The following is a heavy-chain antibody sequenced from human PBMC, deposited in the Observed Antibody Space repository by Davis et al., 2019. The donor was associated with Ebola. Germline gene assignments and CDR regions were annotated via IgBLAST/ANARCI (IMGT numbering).Heavy chain of an antibody. CDR3: AKDTSNIWFDI. CDR1: GFTFSSYG. D-gene: IGHD1-26*01. J-gene: IGHJ3*02. CDR2: IWYDGSNK. V-gene: IGHV3-33*06. Sequence: GGSLRLSCAASGFTFSSYGMHWVRQAPGKGLEWVAVIWYDGSNKYYADSVNGRFTISRDNSKNTLYLQMNSLRAEDTAVYYCAKDTSNIWFDIWGQGTNVTVSS.